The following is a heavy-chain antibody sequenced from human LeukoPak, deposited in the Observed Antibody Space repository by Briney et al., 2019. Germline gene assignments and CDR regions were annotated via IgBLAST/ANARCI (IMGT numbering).Heavy chain of an antibody. V-gene: IGHV4-39*01. D-gene: IGHD3-22*01. CDR2: IYYSGST. CDR1: GGSISSSSYY. CDR3: AGTPPDSSGYYY. J-gene: IGHJ4*02. Sequence: PSETLSLTCTVSGGSISSSSYYWGWIRHPPGKGLEWIGSIYYSGSTYYNPSLKSRVTISVDTSKNQFSLKLSSVTAADTAAYYCAGTPPDSSGYYYVGQGTLVTVSS.